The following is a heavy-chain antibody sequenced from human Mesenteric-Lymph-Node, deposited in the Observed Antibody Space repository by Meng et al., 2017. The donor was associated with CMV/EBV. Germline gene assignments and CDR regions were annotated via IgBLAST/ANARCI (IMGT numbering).Heavy chain of an antibody. CDR1: GGSISSNYY. CDR3: VRLDFGDFVFDF. CDR2: VDYSGGT. D-gene: IGHD4-17*01. Sequence: SETLSLTCTVSGGSISSNYYWGWIRQPPGKGLECIGSVDYSGGTYYNPSLESRVTISVDTSKNHFSLRLSSVTAADTAVYYCVRLDFGDFVFDFWGQGTLVTVSS. J-gene: IGHJ4*02. V-gene: IGHV4-39*02.